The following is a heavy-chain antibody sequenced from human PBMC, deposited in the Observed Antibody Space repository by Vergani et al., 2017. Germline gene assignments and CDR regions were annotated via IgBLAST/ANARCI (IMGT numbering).Heavy chain of an antibody. CDR1: GGTFSSYT. V-gene: IGHV1-69*02. CDR3: ATARDPRSRYHYESSGYYYVGALDY. CDR2: IIPILGIA. Sequence: QVQLVQSGAEVKKPGSSVKVSCKASGGTFSSYTISCVRQAPGQGLEWMGRIIPILGIANYAQKFQGRVTITADKSTRTAYMELSSLRSEDTAVYYCATARDPRSRYHYESSGYYYVGALDYWGQGTLVTVSS. D-gene: IGHD3-22*01. J-gene: IGHJ4*02.